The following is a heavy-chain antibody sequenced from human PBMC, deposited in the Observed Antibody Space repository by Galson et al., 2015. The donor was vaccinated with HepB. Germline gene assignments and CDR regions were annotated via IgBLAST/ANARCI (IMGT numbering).Heavy chain of an antibody. CDR3: ARHSRDGYTEGSDY. V-gene: IGHV7-4-1*02. Sequence: SVKVSCKASGYTFTSYAMNWVRQAPGQGLEWMGWINTNTGNPTYAQGFTGRFVFSLDTSVSTAYLQISSLKASDTAMYYCARHSRDGYTEGSDYWGQGTLVTVSS. D-gene: IGHD5-24*01. CDR2: INTNTGNP. J-gene: IGHJ4*02. CDR1: GYTFTSYA.